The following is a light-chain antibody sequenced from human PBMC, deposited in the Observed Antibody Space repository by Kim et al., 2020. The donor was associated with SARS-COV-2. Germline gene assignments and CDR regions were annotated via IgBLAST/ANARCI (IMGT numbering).Light chain of an antibody. CDR2: DAA. Sequence: PGEGATLPCRASHNVGINLAWYQQTPGQSPRLLIYDAAMRAAGIPDRFSGSGSGTDFTLTIGSLAPEDFAIYYCQQRGSWPPAVTFGGGTKVDIK. CDR3: QQRGSWPPAVT. J-gene: IGKJ4*01. CDR1: HNVGIN. V-gene: IGKV3-11*01.